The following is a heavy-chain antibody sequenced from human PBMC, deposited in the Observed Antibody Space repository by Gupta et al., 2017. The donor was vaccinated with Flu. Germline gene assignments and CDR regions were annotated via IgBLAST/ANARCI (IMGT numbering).Heavy chain of an antibody. J-gene: IGHJ4*02. CDR2: VGAGGDRT. V-gene: IGHV3-23*01. CDR3: AKDRSGNPAIDY. D-gene: IGHD6-13*01. CDR1: GLTFSDYA. Sequence: EVQLLQSGGGVVQPGESLRLSCVVSGLTFSDYAMNWVRQAPGKGLEWLSTVGAGGDRTYYADPVMGRFTISRDNSKNTIYLQMNSLTGDDTAVYYCAKDRSGNPAIDYWGQGALVTVSA.